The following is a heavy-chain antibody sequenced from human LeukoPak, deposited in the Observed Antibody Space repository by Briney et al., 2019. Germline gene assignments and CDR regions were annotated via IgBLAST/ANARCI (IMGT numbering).Heavy chain of an antibody. Sequence: SETPTLICAVYGGSFSGYYGSGIRQPPGKGLEWIGEIKHSGSTNYNPSLKSRVTISVDTSKNQFSLKLSSVTAADTAVYYCARVERRGIVVVPAAKYYYYYMYFRGEASTVSVSS. V-gene: IGHV4-34*01. CDR1: GGSFSGYY. CDR3: ARVERRGIVVVPAAKYYYYYMYF. J-gene: IGHJ6*03. CDR2: IKHSGST. D-gene: IGHD2-2*01.